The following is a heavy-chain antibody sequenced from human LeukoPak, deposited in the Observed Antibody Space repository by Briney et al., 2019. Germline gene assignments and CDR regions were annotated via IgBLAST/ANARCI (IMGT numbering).Heavy chain of an antibody. J-gene: IGHJ6*03. CDR1: GDSISSSSSY. CDR3: ARASIAAAGTENPYYYYYYYMDV. Sequence: SETLSLTCTVSGDSISSSSSYWGWIRQPPGKGLEWIGSIYYSGSTYYNPSLKSRVTISVDTSKNQFSLKLSSVTAADTAVYYCARASIAAAGTENPYYYYYYYMDVWGKGTTVTVSS. D-gene: IGHD6-13*01. V-gene: IGHV4-39*07. CDR2: IYYSGST.